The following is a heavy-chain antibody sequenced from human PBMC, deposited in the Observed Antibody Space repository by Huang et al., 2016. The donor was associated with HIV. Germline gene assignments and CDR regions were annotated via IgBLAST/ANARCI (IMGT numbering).Heavy chain of an antibody. J-gene: IGHJ6*03. CDR3: ARAAGAFYYYYFYMDV. Sequence: QVQLVQSGAEVKKPGASVKVSCKASGYTFTSYAMHWVRQAPGPRLEWMGCINAGNGNTKYSQKFQGRVTITRDTSASTAYMELSSLRSEDTAVYYCARAAGAFYYYYFYMDVWGKGTTVTVSS. V-gene: IGHV1-3*01. D-gene: IGHD6-13*01. CDR2: INAGNGNT. CDR1: GYTFTSYA.